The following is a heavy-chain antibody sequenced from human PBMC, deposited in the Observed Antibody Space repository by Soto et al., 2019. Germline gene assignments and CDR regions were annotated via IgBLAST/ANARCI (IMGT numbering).Heavy chain of an antibody. CDR1: GDSVSSNSAA. Sequence: SQTLSLTCAISGDSVSSNSAAWNWIRQSPSRGLEWLGRTYYRSKWYNDYAVSVKSRITINPDTSKNQFSLQLNSVTPEDTAVYYCARIAVAGILGYYYYGMDVWGQGTTVTVSS. CDR2: TYYRSKWYN. D-gene: IGHD6-19*01. CDR3: ARIAVAGILGYYYYGMDV. J-gene: IGHJ6*02. V-gene: IGHV6-1*01.